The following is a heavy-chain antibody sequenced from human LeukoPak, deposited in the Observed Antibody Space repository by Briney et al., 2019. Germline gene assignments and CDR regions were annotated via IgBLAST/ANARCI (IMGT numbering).Heavy chain of an antibody. D-gene: IGHD4-23*01. V-gene: IGHV3-23*01. J-gene: IGHJ4*02. Sequence: GGSLRLSCAASGFTFSSYAMSWVRQAPGKGLEWVSGISGSGDSTYYADSVKGRFTISRDNAKNSLYLQMNSLRAEDTAVYYCARDGDYGGRGDYWGQGTLVTVSS. CDR2: ISGSGDST. CDR1: GFTFSSYA. CDR3: ARDGDYGGRGDY.